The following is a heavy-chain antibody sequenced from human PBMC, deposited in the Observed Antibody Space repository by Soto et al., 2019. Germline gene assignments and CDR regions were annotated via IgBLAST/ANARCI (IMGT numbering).Heavy chain of an antibody. Sequence: QVQLQQWGAGLLKPSETLSLTCALYGGSFSGYYWSWIRQPPGKGLEWIGEINHSVSTNYNPSLKSRVTISVDTSKSQFSLRVSSVTAADTAVYYCARGFPFDSSAYHLDYWGQGTLVTVSS. CDR3: ARGFPFDSSAYHLDY. J-gene: IGHJ4*02. D-gene: IGHD3-22*01. V-gene: IGHV4-34*02. CDR2: INHSVST. CDR1: GGSFSGYY.